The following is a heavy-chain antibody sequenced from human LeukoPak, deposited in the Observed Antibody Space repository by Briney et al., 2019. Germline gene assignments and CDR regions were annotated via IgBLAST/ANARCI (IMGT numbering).Heavy chain of an antibody. D-gene: IGHD3-22*01. Sequence: GASVKVSCKASGYTFTGYYMHWVRQAPGQGLEWMGWINPNSGGTNYAQKFQGRVTMTRDTSISTAYMELSRLRSDDTAVYYCARGYYDSSGYYRRDRFQHWGRGTLVTVSS. CDR3: ARGYYDSSGYYRRDRFQH. V-gene: IGHV1-2*02. J-gene: IGHJ1*01. CDR2: INPNSGGT. CDR1: GYTFTGYY.